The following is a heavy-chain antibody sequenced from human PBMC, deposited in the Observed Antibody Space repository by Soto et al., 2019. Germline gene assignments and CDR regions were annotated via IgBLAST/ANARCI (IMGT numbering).Heavy chain of an antibody. CDR1: GYTFTSYA. Sequence: ASVKVSCKASGYTFTSYAMHWVRQAPGQRLEWMGWINAGNGNTKYSQKFQGRVTITRDTSASTAYMELSSLRSEDTAVYYCARGLLRFGEFGAFYIWGQGKLLTVSS. V-gene: IGHV1-3*01. CDR2: INAGNGNT. D-gene: IGHD3-10*01. J-gene: IGHJ3*02. CDR3: ARGLLRFGEFGAFYI.